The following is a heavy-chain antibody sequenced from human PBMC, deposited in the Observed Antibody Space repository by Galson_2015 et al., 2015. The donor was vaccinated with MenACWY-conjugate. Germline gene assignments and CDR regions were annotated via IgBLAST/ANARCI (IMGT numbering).Heavy chain of an antibody. CDR3: ARGPRFGAFDI. V-gene: IGHV3-7*03. D-gene: IGHD1-14*01. Sequence: SLRLSCAASGFSFSGSWMSWVRQAPGKGLEWVANIKQDASEKNYVDSVKGRFAISRDNAKTSLYLQMNSLGAEDTAVYYCARGPRFGAFDIWGQGTMVTVSS. CDR1: GFSFSGSW. J-gene: IGHJ3*02. CDR2: IKQDASEK.